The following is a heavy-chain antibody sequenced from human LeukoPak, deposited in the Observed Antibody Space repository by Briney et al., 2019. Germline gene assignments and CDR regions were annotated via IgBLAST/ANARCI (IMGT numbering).Heavy chain of an antibody. CDR3: ARASYGDYWGKYYFDY. Sequence: GGSLRLSCAASGFTFSSYAMHWVRQAPGKGLEWVALIAHDGVDKYYADSVKGRFTVSRDNSKNTLYLQMNSLRPDDTAIYYCARASYGDYWGKYYFDYWGQGTLVTVSS. J-gene: IGHJ4*02. CDR1: GFTFSSYA. D-gene: IGHD4-17*01. CDR2: IAHDGVDK. V-gene: IGHV3-30*04.